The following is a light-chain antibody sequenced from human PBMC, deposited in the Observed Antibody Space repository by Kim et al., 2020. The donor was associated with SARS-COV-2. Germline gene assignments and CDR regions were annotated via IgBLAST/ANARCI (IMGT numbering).Light chain of an antibody. J-gene: IGKJ1*01. V-gene: IGKV1-27*01. Sequence: DIQMTQSPSSLSASVGDRVTITCRASQGISNDLAWYQQKPGQVPKLLIYAASTLQSGVPSRFSGSGSGTDFTLTISSLQPEDVATYYCQKYNSDPRRAWTFGQGTKVEIK. CDR3: QKYNSDPRRAWT. CDR1: QGISND. CDR2: AAS.